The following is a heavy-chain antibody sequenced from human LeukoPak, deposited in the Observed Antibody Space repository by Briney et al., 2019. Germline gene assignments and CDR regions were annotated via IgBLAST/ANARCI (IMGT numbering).Heavy chain of an antibody. Sequence: SETLSLTCTVSGGSISSGGYYWSWIRQHPGKGLEWIGYIYYSGSTYYNPSLKSRVTMSVDTSKNQFSLKLSSVTAADTAVYYCVRDEAKPLHYYYGMDVWGQGTTVTVSS. J-gene: IGHJ6*02. CDR3: VRDEAKPLHYYYGMDV. CDR2: IYYSGST. V-gene: IGHV4-31*03. CDR1: GGSISSGGYY.